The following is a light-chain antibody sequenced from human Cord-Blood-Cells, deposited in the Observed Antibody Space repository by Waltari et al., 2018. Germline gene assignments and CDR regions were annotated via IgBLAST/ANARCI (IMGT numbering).Light chain of an antibody. CDR3: SSYTSSSTWV. CDR2: DVS. CDR1: SSDVGGCKY. V-gene: IGLV2-14*03. Sequence: QSALTHPASLSGSPGQSITIPFPGTSSDVGGCKYVSLYQQHPGKAPKLMIYDVSNRPSGVSNRFSGSKSGNTASLTISGLQAEDEADYYCSSYTSSSTWVFGGGTKLTVL. J-gene: IGLJ3*02.